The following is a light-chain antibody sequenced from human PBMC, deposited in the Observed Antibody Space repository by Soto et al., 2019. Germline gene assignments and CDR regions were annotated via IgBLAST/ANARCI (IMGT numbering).Light chain of an antibody. CDR2: DTS. J-gene: IGLJ2*01. CDR3: LLSYSGAYVV. Sequence: QAVVTQEPSLTVSPGGTVTLICGSSTGAVTSGHYPYWFQQKPGQAPRTLIYDTSNKHSWTPARFSGSLLGGKAALTLSGAQPEDEAEYSCLLSYSGAYVVFGGGTKLTVL. V-gene: IGLV7-46*01. CDR1: TGAVTSGHY.